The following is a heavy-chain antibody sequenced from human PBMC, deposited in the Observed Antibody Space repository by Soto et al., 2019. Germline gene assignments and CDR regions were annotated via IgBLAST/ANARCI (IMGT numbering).Heavy chain of an antibody. D-gene: IGHD2-21*02. J-gene: IGHJ3*02. CDR2: IKSKTDGGTT. V-gene: IGHV3-15*07. Sequence: GGSLRLSCAASGFTFSNAWMNWVRQAPGKGLEWVGRIKSKTDGGTTDYAAPVKGRFTISRDDSKNTLYRQMNSLKTEDTAVYYCTTDLGAYCGGDCYSDDAFDIWGQGTMVTVSS. CDR1: GFTFSNAW. CDR3: TTDLGAYCGGDCYSDDAFDI.